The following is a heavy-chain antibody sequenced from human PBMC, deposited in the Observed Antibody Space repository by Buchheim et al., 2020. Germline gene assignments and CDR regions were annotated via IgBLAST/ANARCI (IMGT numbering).Heavy chain of an antibody. Sequence: EVQLVESGGGLVKPGGSLRLSCAASGFTFSSYSMNWVRQAPGKGLEWVSSISSSSSYIYYADSVKGRFTISRDNAKNSLYLQMNSLRAEDTAVYYCARDGGSTMIVVPKANWFDPWGQGTL. CDR2: ISSSSSYI. CDR3: ARDGGSTMIVVPKANWFDP. J-gene: IGHJ5*02. D-gene: IGHD3-22*01. V-gene: IGHV3-21*01. CDR1: GFTFSSYS.